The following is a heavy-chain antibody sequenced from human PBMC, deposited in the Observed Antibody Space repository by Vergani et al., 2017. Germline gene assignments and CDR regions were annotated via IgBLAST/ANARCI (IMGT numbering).Heavy chain of an antibody. CDR3: ATRALVDY. D-gene: IGHD6-13*01. Sequence: QVTLRESGPALVKPTQTLTLTCTLSGFSLSTSGMCVSWIRQPPGKALEWLALIFWNDDKRYSPSLKSRLTITKDTSKNQVVLTMTNMDPVDTATYYCATRALVDYWGQGTLVTVSS. CDR1: GFSLSTSGMC. V-gene: IGHV2-5*08. CDR2: IFWNDDK. J-gene: IGHJ4*02.